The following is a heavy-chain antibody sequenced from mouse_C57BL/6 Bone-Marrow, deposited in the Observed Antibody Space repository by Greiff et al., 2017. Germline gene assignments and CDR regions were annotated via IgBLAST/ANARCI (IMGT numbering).Heavy chain of an antibody. CDR3: ARGGYQYYFDY. Sequence: EVKLMESGPGLVKPSQSLSLPCSVTGYSITSGYYWNWIRQFPGNKLEWMGYISYDGSNNYNPSLKNRISITRDTSKNQFFLKLNSVTTEDTATYYCARGGYQYYFDYWGQGTTLTVSS. V-gene: IGHV3-6*01. D-gene: IGHD2-2*01. CDR2: ISYDGSN. CDR1: GYSITSGYY. J-gene: IGHJ2*01.